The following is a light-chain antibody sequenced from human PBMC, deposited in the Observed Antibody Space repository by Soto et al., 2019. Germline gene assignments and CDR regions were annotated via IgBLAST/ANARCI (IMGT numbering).Light chain of an antibody. CDR1: SSDVGNYNL. Sequence: QAASVSGSPGQSITISCTGTSSDVGNYNLVSWYQQHPGKAPKLMIYEGSKRPSGVSYRFSGSKSGNTASLTISGLQAEDEADYYCCSFAGASTYVFGTGTKVTVL. J-gene: IGLJ1*01. CDR3: CSFAGASTYV. V-gene: IGLV2-23*01. CDR2: EGS.